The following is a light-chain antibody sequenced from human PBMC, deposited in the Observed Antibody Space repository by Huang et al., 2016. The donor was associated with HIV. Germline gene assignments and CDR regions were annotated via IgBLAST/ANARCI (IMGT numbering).Light chain of an antibody. V-gene: IGKV3-11*01. J-gene: IGKJ4*01. Sequence: IVLTQSPATLSWYPGERVTLSCRASQSVGNYIAWYQQHPGQSPKLLIYDTSNRATGTPGRFSGSGSGTDFTPTISSLQSEGFAVYYCQQRSSGVTFGGGTKVQVK. CDR1: QSVGNY. CDR3: QQRSSGVT. CDR2: DTS.